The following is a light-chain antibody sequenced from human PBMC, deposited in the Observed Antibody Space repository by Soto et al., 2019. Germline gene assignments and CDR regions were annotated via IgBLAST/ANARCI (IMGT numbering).Light chain of an antibody. CDR3: QQYNNGGVT. CDR1: QSVSSN. J-gene: IGKJ4*01. Sequence: EIVMTQSPATLSVSPGERATLSCRASQSVSSNLAWYQQKPGQAPRLLIYGASTRATGIPARFSGSGSGTEFTRTISSLQSEDFAVYYCQQYNNGGVTFGGGTKVEIK. V-gene: IGKV3-15*01. CDR2: GAS.